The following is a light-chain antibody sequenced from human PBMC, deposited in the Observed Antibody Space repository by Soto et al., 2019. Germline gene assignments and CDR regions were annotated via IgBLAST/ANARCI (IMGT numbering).Light chain of an antibody. V-gene: IGKV1-5*03. CDR2: KAS. CDR1: QTISSW. J-gene: IGKJ1*01. Sequence: DIQMTQSPSTLSGSVGDRVTITCRASQTISSWLAWYQQKPGKAPKLLIYKASTLKSGVPSRFSGSGSGTEFTLTISSLQPDDFATYYCQHYSTVWAFGQGTRWIS. CDR3: QHYSTVWA.